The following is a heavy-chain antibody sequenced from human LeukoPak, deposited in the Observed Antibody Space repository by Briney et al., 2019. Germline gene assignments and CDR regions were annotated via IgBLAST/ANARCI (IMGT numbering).Heavy chain of an antibody. J-gene: IGHJ4*02. CDR1: GFTFSSST. V-gene: IGHV3-21*01. CDR3: ASDPGEGYCSGDSCYSPYY. D-gene: IGHD2-15*01. CDR2: ISYGSGYI. Sequence: GGSLRLSCAASGFTFSSSTMNWVRQAPGKGLEWVSSISYGSGYIYYADSVKGRFTIPRDNAKNSLFLQTNSLRAEDTAVYYCASDPGEGYCSGDSCYSPYYWGQGTLVTVSS.